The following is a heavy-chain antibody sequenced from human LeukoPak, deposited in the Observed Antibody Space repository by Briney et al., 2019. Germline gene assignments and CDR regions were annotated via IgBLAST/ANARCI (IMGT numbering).Heavy chain of an antibody. Sequence: GGSLRLSCAASGFTFSSYWMSWVRQAPGKVLEWVAVISYDGSNKYYADSVKGRFTISRDNSKNTLYLQMNSLRTEDTAVYYRGRAQFILAIEVVPTAKGIDYWGQGTLGSVSS. D-gene: IGHD2-2*01. CDR2: ISYDGSNK. J-gene: IGHJ4*02. V-gene: IGHV3-30*03. CDR3: GRAQFILAIEVVPTAKGIDY. CDR1: GFTFSSYW.